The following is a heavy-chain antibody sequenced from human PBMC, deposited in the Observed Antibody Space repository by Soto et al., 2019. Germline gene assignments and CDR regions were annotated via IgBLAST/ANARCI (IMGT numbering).Heavy chain of an antibody. D-gene: IGHD3-10*01. Sequence: QVQLVESGGGVVQPGRSLRLSCAASGFTFSFYGIHWVRQAPGMGLEWVAVIWYDGSNKYYADSVKGRFSISRDNSKNTLYLQISSLRAEDTAVYYCARQAITMVRRSPPVYMDDWGKGTTVTVSS. V-gene: IGHV3-33*01. J-gene: IGHJ6*03. CDR3: ARQAITMVRRSPPVYMDD. CDR2: IWYDGSNK. CDR1: GFTFSFYG.